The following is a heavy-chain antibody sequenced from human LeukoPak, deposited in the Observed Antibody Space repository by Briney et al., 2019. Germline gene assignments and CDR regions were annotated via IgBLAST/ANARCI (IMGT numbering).Heavy chain of an antibody. V-gene: IGHV3-23*01. D-gene: IGHD2-15*01. CDR2: ISGSGGST. CDR1: GFTFSSYA. Sequence: GGSLRLSCAASGFTFSSYAMSWVRQALGKGLEWVSAISGSGGSTYYADSVKGRFTISRDNSKNTLYLQMNSLRAEDTAVYYCASAEDIVVVVAADAPFDYWGQGTLVTVSS. J-gene: IGHJ4*02. CDR3: ASAEDIVVVVAADAPFDY.